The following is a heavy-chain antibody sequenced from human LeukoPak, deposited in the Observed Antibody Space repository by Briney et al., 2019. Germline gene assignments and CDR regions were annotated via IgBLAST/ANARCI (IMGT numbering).Heavy chain of an antibody. CDR3: ARMWIQLWPFDY. J-gene: IGHJ4*02. V-gene: IGHV3-7*03. CDR2: INQDGSEK. Sequence: GGSLRLSCAASGFIFSNYWMSWVRQAPGEGLEWVANINQDGSEKYYVDSLKGRFTISRDNAKNSLYLQMNSLRAEDTAVYYCARMWIQLWPFDYWGQGTLVTVSS. CDR1: GFIFSNYW. D-gene: IGHD5-18*01.